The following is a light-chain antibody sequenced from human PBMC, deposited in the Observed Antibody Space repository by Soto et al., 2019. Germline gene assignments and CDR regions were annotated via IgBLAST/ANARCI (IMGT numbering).Light chain of an antibody. J-gene: IGLJ1*01. CDR1: ISNIGSNH. CDR3: ATWDDRLSGRGV. V-gene: IGLV1-47*01. Sequence: QSALAQPPSASGTPGQRGTISCSGTISNIGSNHVYWYQQLPGMAPTLLIYRNNQRPSGVPDRFSGSKSGTSASLAISGLRSEDEADYYCATWDDRLSGRGVFGTGTKVTVL. CDR2: RNN.